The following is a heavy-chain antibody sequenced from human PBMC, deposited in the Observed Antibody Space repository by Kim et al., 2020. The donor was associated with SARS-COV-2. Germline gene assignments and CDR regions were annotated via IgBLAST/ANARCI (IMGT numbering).Heavy chain of an antibody. CDR1: GFTFGDYA. Sequence: GGSLRLSCTASGFTFGDYAMSWFRQAPGKGLEWVGFIRSKAYGGTTEYAASVKGRFTISRDDSKSIAYLQMNSLKTEDTAVYYCTRGNSGYGTIDAFDIWGQGTMVTVSS. J-gene: IGHJ3*02. V-gene: IGHV3-49*03. CDR2: IRSKAYGGTT. D-gene: IGHD5-12*01. CDR3: TRGNSGYGTIDAFDI.